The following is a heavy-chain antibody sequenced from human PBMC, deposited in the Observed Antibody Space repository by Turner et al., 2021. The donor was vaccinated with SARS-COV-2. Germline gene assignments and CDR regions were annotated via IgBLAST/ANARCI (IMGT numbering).Heavy chain of an antibody. CDR3: ARATDYYDSSGYYHTGAFDI. CDR1: GFTFSSYD. V-gene: IGHV3-13*04. Sequence: EVQLVESGGGLVQPGWSLRLSCSASGFTFSSYDMHWVRKATGKGLEWVSAMGTAGDTYYPGSVKGRFTISRENAKNSLYLQMNSLRAGDTAVYYCARATDYYDSSGYYHTGAFDIWGQGTMVTVSS. J-gene: IGHJ3*02. D-gene: IGHD3-22*01. CDR2: MGTAGDT.